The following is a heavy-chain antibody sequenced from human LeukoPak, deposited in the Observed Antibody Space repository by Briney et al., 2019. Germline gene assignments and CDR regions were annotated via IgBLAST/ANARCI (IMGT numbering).Heavy chain of an antibody. CDR2: IIPIFGTA. J-gene: IGHJ4*02. CDR1: GGTFSSYA. Sequence: SAKVSCKASGGTFSSYAISWVRQAPGQGLEWMGGIIPIFGTANYAQKFQGRVTITADESTSTAYMELSSLRSEDTAVYYCARAGCSSTSCYTGRYWGQGTLVTVSS. CDR3: ARAGCSSTSCYTGRY. V-gene: IGHV1-69*13. D-gene: IGHD2-2*02.